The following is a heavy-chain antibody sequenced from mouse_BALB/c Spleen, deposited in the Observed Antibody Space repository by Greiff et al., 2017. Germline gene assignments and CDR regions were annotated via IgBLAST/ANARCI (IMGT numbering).Heavy chain of an antibody. Sequence: VQLQQPGAELVKPGASVKLSCKASGYTFTSYDINWVRQRPEQGLEWIGWIFPGDGSTKYNEKFKGKATLTTDKSSSTAYMQLSRLTSEDSAVYFCAREAYYGSSSFAYWGQGTLVTVSA. V-gene: IGHV1S56*01. CDR1: GYTFTSYD. CDR3: AREAYYGSSSFAY. D-gene: IGHD1-1*01. CDR2: IFPGDGST. J-gene: IGHJ3*01.